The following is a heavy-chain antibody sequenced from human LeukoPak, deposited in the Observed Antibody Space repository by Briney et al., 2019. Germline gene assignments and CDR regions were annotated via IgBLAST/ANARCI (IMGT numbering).Heavy chain of an antibody. CDR1: GGSIRSYY. D-gene: IGHD3-16*02. CDR3: ASDGVWGSYRPGAFDI. CDR2: IYYSGSA. Sequence: PPESLSLSRAVSGGSIRSYYWSWVREPPGQGRGWSGYIYYSGSANYNPSLQSRVTISVDTSKKQFPLKLSSVTAADTAVHYCASDGVWGSYRPGAFDIWGQGTMVTVSS. J-gene: IGHJ3*02. V-gene: IGHV4-59*01.